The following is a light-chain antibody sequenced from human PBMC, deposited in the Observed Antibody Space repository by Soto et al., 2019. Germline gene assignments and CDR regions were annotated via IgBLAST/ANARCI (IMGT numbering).Light chain of an antibody. J-gene: IGKJ2*01. V-gene: IGKV4-1*01. Sequence: DIVMTQSTDSLAVSLGERATINCKSSQSVLYSSNNKNYLAWYQQKPGQPPKLLMYWASTREYGVPDRFSGNGSGTAFTLTISSPQAEDVAVYHVQQYYSSPYTFGQRTKLEIK. CDR1: QSVLYSSNNKNY. CDR3: QQYYSSPYT. CDR2: WAS.